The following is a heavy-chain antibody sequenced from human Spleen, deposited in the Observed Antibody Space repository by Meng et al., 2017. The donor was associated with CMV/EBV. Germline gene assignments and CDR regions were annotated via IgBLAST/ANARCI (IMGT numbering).Heavy chain of an antibody. V-gene: IGHV1-69*05. D-gene: IGHD3-22*01. J-gene: IGHJ5*02. Sequence: ISWVRQAPGQGLEWMGGIIPIFGTANYAQKFQGRVTITTDESTSTAYMELSSLRSEDTAVYYCARGRGYYYGSSGYYHHYSHWFDPWGQGTLVTVSS. CDR3: ARGRGYYYGSSGYYHHYSHWFDP. CDR2: IIPIFGTA.